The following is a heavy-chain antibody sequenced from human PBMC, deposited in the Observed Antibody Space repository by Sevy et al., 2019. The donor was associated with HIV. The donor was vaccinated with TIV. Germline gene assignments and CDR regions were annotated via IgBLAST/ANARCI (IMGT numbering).Heavy chain of an antibody. CDR2: IKRDGSER. J-gene: IGHJ6*02. CDR1: GLTLSSYA. D-gene: IGHD1-26*01. CDR3: ARDCNSASCLWGLDV. Sequence: GGSLRLSCADSGLTLSSYAMNWVRQAPGKGLEWVANIKRDGSERYYLASVKGRFTISRDNAKKSLYLQMNSLTAEDTAVYYCARDCNSASCLWGLDVWGQGTTVTVSS. V-gene: IGHV3-7*03.